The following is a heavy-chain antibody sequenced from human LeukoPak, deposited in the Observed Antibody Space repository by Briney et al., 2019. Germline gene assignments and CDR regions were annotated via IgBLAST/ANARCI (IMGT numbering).Heavy chain of an antibody. CDR2: IYYSGNT. D-gene: IGHD3-3*01. V-gene: IGHV4-31*03. CDR3: AREGGFYRPLDY. CDR1: GDSISSGGYY. J-gene: IGHJ4*01. Sequence: SETLSLTCTVSGDSISSGGYYWTWIRQHPGKGLEWIGSIYYSGNTYYNSSLKSRVTISVDTSKNQFSLKLTSVTAADTAVYYCAREGGFYRPLDYSGQGTLVTVSS.